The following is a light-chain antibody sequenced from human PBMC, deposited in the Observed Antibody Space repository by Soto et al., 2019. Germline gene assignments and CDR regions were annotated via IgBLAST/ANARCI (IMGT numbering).Light chain of an antibody. J-gene: IGKJ5*01. Sequence: EIVMTQSPAILSVSPGERATLSCRASQSVSSNLAWYQHKPGQAPRLVIYGASTRATGIPARFSGSGSGTEFTLTISSLQSEDFAVYYCQQYNNWPRRGFGQGTRLEIK. V-gene: IGKV3-15*01. CDR3: QQYNNWPRRG. CDR2: GAS. CDR1: QSVSSN.